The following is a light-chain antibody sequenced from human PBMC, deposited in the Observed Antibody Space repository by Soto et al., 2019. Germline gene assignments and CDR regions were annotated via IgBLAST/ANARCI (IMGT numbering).Light chain of an antibody. Sequence: QSVLTQPPSVSGAPGQRVTISCTGSSSNIGAGYDVHWYQHRPGTAPKFLIFGNINRASAVPDRFSGSKSGTSASLAITGLQAEDEGDYSCQSYDSTLSARYVFGTGTKVTVL. CDR3: QSYDSTLSARYV. V-gene: IGLV1-40*01. CDR1: SSNIGAGYD. CDR2: GNI. J-gene: IGLJ1*01.